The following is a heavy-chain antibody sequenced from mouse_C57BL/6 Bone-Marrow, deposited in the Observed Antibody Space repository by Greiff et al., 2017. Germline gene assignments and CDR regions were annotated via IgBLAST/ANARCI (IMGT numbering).Heavy chain of an antibody. CDR2: IRNKANGYTT. Sequence: EVHLVESGGGLVQPGGSLSLSCAASGFTFTDYYMSWVRQPPGKALEWLGFIRNKANGYTTEYSASVKGRFTISRDNSQSSLYLQRNALRAEDSATDYCARVGVRRFDFWGQGTTLTVAS. D-gene: IGHD2-14*01. CDR1: GFTFTDYY. V-gene: IGHV7-3*01. J-gene: IGHJ2*01. CDR3: ARVGVRRFDF.